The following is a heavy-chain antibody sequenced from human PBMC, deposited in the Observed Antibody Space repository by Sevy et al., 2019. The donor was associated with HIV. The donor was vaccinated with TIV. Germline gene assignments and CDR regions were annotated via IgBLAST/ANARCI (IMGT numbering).Heavy chain of an antibody. D-gene: IGHD3-9*01. CDR1: GGSISSYS. CDR2: VYYSWTT. CDR3: ARTNENYQETAGYEVSFDI. Sequence: SETLSLTCTVSGGSISSYSWSWIRQPPGKGLEWIGYVYYSWTTNYNPSIKSRVTLSVDTSKNQFSLKLRSVTAADTARYFCARTNENYQETAGYEVSFDIWGQGTMVTVSS. V-gene: IGHV4-59*01. J-gene: IGHJ3*02.